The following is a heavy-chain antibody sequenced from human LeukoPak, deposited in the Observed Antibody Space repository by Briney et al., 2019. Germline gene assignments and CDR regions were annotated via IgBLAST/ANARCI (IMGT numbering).Heavy chain of an antibody. V-gene: IGHV3-74*01. CDR3: ATLAVAGTIFDY. Sequence: PGGSLRLSCAASGFTFSSYAMHWVRQAPGKGLVWVSRINSDGSSTSYADSVKGRFTISRDNAKNTLYLQMNSLRAEDTAVYYCATLAVAGTIFDYWGQGTLVTVSS. J-gene: IGHJ4*02. D-gene: IGHD6-19*01. CDR1: GFTFSSYA. CDR2: INSDGSST.